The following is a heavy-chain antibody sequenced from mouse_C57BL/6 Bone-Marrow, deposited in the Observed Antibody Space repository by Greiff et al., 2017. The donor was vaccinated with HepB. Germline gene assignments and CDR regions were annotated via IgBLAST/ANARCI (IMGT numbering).Heavy chain of an antibody. CDR1: GFTFTDYY. Sequence: EVHLVESGGGLVQPGGSLSLSCAASGFTFTDYYMSWVRQPPGKALEWLGFIRNKANGYTTEYSASVKGRFTISRDNSQSILYLQMNALRAEDSATYYCARFYDAFDYWGQGTTLTVSS. D-gene: IGHD2-3*01. J-gene: IGHJ2*01. CDR2: IRNKANGYTT. CDR3: ARFYDAFDY. V-gene: IGHV7-3*01.